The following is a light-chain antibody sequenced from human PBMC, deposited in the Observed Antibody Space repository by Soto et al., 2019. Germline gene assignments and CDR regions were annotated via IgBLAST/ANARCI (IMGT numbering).Light chain of an antibody. CDR1: SSDVGGYNY. Sequence: QSALTQPRSVSGSPGQSATISCTGTSSDVGGYNYVSWYQQHPGKAPKFMIYDVSKRPSGVPDRFSGSKSANTASLTISGLQAEDEADYYCCSYAGSYTYVFGTGTKLTVL. J-gene: IGLJ1*01. CDR3: CSYAGSYTYV. CDR2: DVS. V-gene: IGLV2-11*01.